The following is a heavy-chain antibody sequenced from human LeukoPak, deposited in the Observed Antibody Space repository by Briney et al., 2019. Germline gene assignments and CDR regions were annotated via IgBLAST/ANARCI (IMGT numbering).Heavy chain of an antibody. J-gene: IGHJ4*02. V-gene: IGHV3-48*01. CDR2: ISSSSSTI. CDR1: GLTVSSNY. Sequence: TGGSLRLSCAASGLTVSSNYMTWVRQAPAKGLEWVSYISSSSSTIYYADSVKGRFTISRDNAKNSLYLQMNSLRAEDTAVYYCASRGIPYYDFWSGYYLFWGQGTLVTASS. D-gene: IGHD3-3*01. CDR3: ASRGIPYYDFWSGYYLF.